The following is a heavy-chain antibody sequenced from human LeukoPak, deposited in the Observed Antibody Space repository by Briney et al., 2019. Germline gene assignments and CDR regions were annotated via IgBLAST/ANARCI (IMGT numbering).Heavy chain of an antibody. CDR1: GFTFSNYA. Sequence: GASLRRSCAASGFTFSNYAMSWVRQAPGKGLEWVSAITGSGGNTYYADSVKGRFTISRDNSKNTVFLQMNSLRAEDTAVYYCAKWGDYDVLTGYYVSDYWGQGTLVTASS. J-gene: IGHJ4*02. CDR2: ITGSGGNT. D-gene: IGHD3-9*01. CDR3: AKWGDYDVLTGYYVSDY. V-gene: IGHV3-23*01.